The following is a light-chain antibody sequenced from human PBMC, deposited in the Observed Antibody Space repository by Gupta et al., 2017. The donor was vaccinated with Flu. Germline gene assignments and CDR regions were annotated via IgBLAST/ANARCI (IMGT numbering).Light chain of an antibody. CDR3: QQSYITPPWT. CDR1: QSISSY. V-gene: IGKV1-39*01. CDR2: AAS. J-gene: IGKJ1*01. Sequence: DIQMTQSPSSLSASVGDRVTMTCRASQSISSYLSWYQQKPGKAPKLLIYAASSLQSGVPSRFSGSGSGTDFTLTISSLQPEDFATYYCQQSYITPPWTFGQGTRVEIK.